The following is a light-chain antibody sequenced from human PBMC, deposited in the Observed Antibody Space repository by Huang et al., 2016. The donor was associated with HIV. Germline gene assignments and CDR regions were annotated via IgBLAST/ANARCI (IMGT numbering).Light chain of an antibody. Sequence: DIQMTHSPSSLSAYVGDRVTIICRASQGISKSLAWYQQKPGKATKLLLYATSKLESVVPSRLSGSGSGTQYSLTISTLQPEDLATYYCQQYQSVPWTFGQGTKEAI. CDR1: QGISKS. V-gene: IGKV1-NL1*01. J-gene: IGKJ1*01. CDR2: ATS. CDR3: QQYQSVPWT.